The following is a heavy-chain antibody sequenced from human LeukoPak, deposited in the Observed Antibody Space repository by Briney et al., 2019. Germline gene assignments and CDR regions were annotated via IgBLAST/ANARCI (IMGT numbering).Heavy chain of an antibody. CDR1: GYTFTSYY. CDR2: INPSGGST. V-gene: IGHV1-46*01. CDR3: ARDGIVVVPAAMWVYFDY. J-gene: IGHJ4*02. D-gene: IGHD2-2*01. Sequence: GASAKVSCKASGYTFTSYYMHWVRQAPGQGLEWMGIINPSGGSTSYAQKFQGRVTMTRDTSTSTVYMELSSLRSEDTAVYYCARDGIVVVPAAMWVYFDYWGQGTLVTVSS.